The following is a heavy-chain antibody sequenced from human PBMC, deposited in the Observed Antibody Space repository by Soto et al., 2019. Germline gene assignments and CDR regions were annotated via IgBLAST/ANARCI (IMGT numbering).Heavy chain of an antibody. J-gene: IGHJ6*02. Sequence: QVQLVQSGAEVKKPGSSVKVSCKASGGTFSSYAISWVRQAPGQGLEWMGGIIPIFGTANYAQKFQGRVTITADESTSTAYMELSSLRSEDTALYYCARDCSGGSCYENYYYYYGMDVWGQGTTVTVSS. CDR1: GGTFSSYA. CDR3: ARDCSGGSCYENYYYYYGMDV. CDR2: IIPIFGTA. V-gene: IGHV1-69*12. D-gene: IGHD2-15*01.